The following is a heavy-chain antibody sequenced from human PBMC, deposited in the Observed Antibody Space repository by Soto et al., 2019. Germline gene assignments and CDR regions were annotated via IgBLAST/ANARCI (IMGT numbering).Heavy chain of an antibody. Sequence: EVQLAESGGGLVQPGGSLRLSCADSGLSFSNYWMSWVRQAPGKGLEWVANIKQDGSEMTYVDSVRGRFSISRENPKNSLYLQMDSLRAEDTAVYYCARGVAVGGFYLNYWGQGTLVTVSS. V-gene: IGHV3-7*01. J-gene: IGHJ4*02. CDR2: IKQDGSEM. D-gene: IGHD2-15*01. CDR1: GLSFSNYW. CDR3: ARGVAVGGFYLNY.